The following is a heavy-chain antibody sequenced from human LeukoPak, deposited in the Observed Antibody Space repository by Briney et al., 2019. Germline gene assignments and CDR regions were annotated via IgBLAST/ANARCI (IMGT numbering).Heavy chain of an antibody. J-gene: IGHJ4*02. D-gene: IGHD5-24*01. Sequence: PGGSLRLSCAASGFAVSSKYMTWVRQAPGKGLEWVTVIYLDGRADYADSVKARFTISSDNSKNTVYLQMNSLKDEDTAVYYCARDAETSLANWGQGTLVTVSP. V-gene: IGHV3-66*01. CDR1: GFAVSSKY. CDR3: ARDAETSLAN. CDR2: IYLDGRA.